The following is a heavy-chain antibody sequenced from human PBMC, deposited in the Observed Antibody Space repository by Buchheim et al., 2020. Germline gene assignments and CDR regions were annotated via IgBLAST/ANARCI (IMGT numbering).Heavy chain of an antibody. CDR1: GGSFSDYY. J-gene: IGHJ6*03. V-gene: IGHV4-34*01. CDR3: ARMVYVVLVFYYYYMDV. D-gene: IGHD2-8*01. CDR2: INHSGST. Sequence: QVQLQQWGAGLLKPSETLSLTCAVYGGSFSDYYWSWIRQPPGKGLEWIGEINHSGSTNYNPSLKSRVTISVDTSKNQFSLKLTSVTAADTAVYYCARMVYVVLVFYYYYMDVWGKGIT.